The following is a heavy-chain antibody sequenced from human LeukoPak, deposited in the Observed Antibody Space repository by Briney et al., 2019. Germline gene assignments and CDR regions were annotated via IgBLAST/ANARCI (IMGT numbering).Heavy chain of an antibody. J-gene: IGHJ4*02. CDR3: AKATGYLL. CDR2: IGNSGGST. Sequence: GGSLRLSSAASGFTFSSYAMSWLRQAPGKGLEWVSTIGNSGGSTYYADSVKGRFTIARDDSENTLFLQMNSLRAEDTAVYYCAKATGYLLWGQGTLVTVSS. V-gene: IGHV3-23*01. CDR1: GFTFSSYA. D-gene: IGHD1-14*01.